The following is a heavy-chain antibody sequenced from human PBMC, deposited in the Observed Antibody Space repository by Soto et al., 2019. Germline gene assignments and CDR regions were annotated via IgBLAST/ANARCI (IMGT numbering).Heavy chain of an antibody. CDR3: ARVRSRLEEGYYDSSGYP. Sequence: ASVKVSCKASGYTFTSYYMHWVRQAPGLGLEWMGIINPSGGSTSYAQKFQGRVTMTRDTSTSTVYMELSSLRSEDTAVYYCARVRSRLEEGYYDSSGYPWGQGTLVTVSS. CDR2: INPSGGST. J-gene: IGHJ5*02. D-gene: IGHD3-22*01. V-gene: IGHV1-46*01. CDR1: GYTFTSYY.